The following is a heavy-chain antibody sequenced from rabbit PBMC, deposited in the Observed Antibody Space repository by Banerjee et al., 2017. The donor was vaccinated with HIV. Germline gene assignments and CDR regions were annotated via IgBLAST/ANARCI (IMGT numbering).Heavy chain of an antibody. Sequence: QEQLVESGGGLVTLGGSLKLSCKASGIDFSSYGISWVRQAPGKGLEWIAYIYPDYGSTDYASWVNGRFTISLDNAQNTVFLQMTSLTAADTATYFCARDRWASSSGYPTRLDLWGQGTLVTVS. J-gene: IGHJ3*01. CDR3: ARDRWASSSGYPTRLDL. D-gene: IGHD1-1*01. CDR1: GIDFSSYG. CDR2: IYPDYGST. V-gene: IGHV1S47*01.